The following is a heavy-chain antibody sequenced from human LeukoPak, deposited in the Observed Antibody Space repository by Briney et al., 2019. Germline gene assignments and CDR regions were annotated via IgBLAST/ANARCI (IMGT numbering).Heavy chain of an antibody. CDR1: GFTFSGSA. J-gene: IGHJ4*02. V-gene: IGHV3-73*01. D-gene: IGHD6-13*01. CDR3: TSTPGYSSSWSGY. Sequence: PGGSLRLSCAASGFTFSGSAMHWVRQASGKGLGWVGRIRSKANSYATAYAASVKGRFTISRDDSKNTAYLQMNSLKAEDTAVYYCTSTPGYSSSWSGYWGQGTLVTVSS. CDR2: IRSKANSYAT.